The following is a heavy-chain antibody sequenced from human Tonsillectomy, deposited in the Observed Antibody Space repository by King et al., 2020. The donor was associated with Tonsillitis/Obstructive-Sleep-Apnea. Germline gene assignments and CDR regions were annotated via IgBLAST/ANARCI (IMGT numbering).Heavy chain of an antibody. CDR2: IYYSGST. V-gene: IGHV4-39*01. D-gene: IGHD1-1*01. CDR1: GGSISSSSYY. J-gene: IGHJ5*02. CDR3: ARTELDRFDP. Sequence: QLQESGPGLVKPSETLSLTCTVSGGSISSSSYYWGWIRQPPGQGLEWIGSIYYSGSTYYNPSLKSRVTISVDTSKNQFSLKLSSVTAADTAVYYCARTELDRFDPWGQGTLVTVSS.